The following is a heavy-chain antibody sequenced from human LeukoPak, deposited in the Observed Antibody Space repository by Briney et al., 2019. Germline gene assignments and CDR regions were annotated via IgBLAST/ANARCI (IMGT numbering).Heavy chain of an antibody. J-gene: IGHJ4*02. D-gene: IGHD6-19*01. CDR2: ISSSGSTI. V-gene: IGHV3-48*03. Sequence: GGSLRLSCAASGFTFSSYEMNWVRQAPGKGLEWVSYISSSGSTIYYADSVKGRFTISGDNAKNSLYLQMNSLRAEDTAVYYCVSTFSSGWYYFDYWGQGTLVTVSS. CDR1: GFTFSSYE. CDR3: VSTFSSGWYYFDY.